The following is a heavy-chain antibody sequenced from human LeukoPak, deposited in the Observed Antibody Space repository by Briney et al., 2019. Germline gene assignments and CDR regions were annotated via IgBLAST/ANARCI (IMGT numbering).Heavy chain of an antibody. J-gene: IGHJ4*02. D-gene: IGHD3-10*01. CDR3: ASFPYYGSGSYSPSSHY. V-gene: IGHV3-7*01. CDR1: GLTFSDFW. Sequence: GGSLRLSCVVSGLTFSDFWMSWVRQAPEKGLEWVGNVRQDGGENYYVDSVKGRFTISRDNDKKSLYLQMNSLRVEDTAVYYCASFPYYGSGSYSPSSHYWGQGTLVTVSS. CDR2: VRQDGGEN.